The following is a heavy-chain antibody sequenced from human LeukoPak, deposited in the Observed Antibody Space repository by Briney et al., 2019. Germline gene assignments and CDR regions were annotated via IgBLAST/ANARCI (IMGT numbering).Heavy chain of an antibody. Sequence: PGGSRRLSCAASGFTFSSYAMSWVRQAPGKGLEWVSAISGSGGSTYYADSVKGRFTISRDNSKNTLYLQMNSLRAEDTAVYYCAKRYCSGGSCYYYWGQGTLVTVSS. D-gene: IGHD2-15*01. CDR3: AKRYCSGGSCYYY. J-gene: IGHJ4*02. V-gene: IGHV3-23*01. CDR2: ISGSGGST. CDR1: GFTFSSYA.